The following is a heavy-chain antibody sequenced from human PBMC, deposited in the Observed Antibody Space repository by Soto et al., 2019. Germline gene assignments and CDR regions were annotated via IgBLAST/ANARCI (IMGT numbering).Heavy chain of an antibody. CDR1: GYTFTSYG. V-gene: IGHV1-18*01. D-gene: IGHD3-22*01. J-gene: IGHJ4*01. Sequence: QVQLVQSGAEVKKPGASVKVSCKASGYTFTSYGISWVRQAPGQGLEWMGWISANNGNTEYAQHLQGRVTMTTDTSTSTAYMALRSLRSDDTAIYYCARDWVKCYYDNSGYYGLDYWGQGPLVTVSS. CDR3: ARDWVKCYYDNSGYYGLDY. CDR2: ISANNGNT.